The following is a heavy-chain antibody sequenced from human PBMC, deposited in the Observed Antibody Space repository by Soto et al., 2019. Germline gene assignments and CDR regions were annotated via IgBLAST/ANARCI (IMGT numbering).Heavy chain of an antibody. D-gene: IGHD6-19*01. Sequence: GGSLRLSCAASGFTFSSYAMHWVRQAPGKGLEWVAVISYDGSNKYYAENVKGRFTISRDNSKNKRYLKRKSQRAEDTKVYNRATGPGIPVAGTLVGHYYWGQETLFTVSS. CDR2: ISYDGSNK. CDR3: ATGPGIPVAGTLVGHYY. V-gene: IGHV3-30-3*01. J-gene: IGHJ4*02. CDR1: GFTFSSYA.